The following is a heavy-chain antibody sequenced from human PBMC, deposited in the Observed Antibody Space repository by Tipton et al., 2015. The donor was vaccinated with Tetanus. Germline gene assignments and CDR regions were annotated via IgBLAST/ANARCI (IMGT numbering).Heavy chain of an antibody. J-gene: IGHJ6*02. Sequence: QVQLVQSGAEVKKPGSSVKVSCRASGGTFSTYSISWVRQAPGQGLEWMGGFIPMFGRAHYAQRFQGRLTITADKSTSTVSMELSSLKFADTAVYYCADFGFIGGSDFGDYYTMDVWGQGTTVTVSS. D-gene: IGHD4-23*01. V-gene: IGHV1-69*14. CDR1: GGTFSTYS. CDR3: ADFGFIGGSDFGDYYTMDV. CDR2: FIPMFGRA.